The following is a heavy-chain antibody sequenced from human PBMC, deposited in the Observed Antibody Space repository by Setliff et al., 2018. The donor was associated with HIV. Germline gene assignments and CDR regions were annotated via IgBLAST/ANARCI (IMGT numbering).Heavy chain of an antibody. CDR2: MNPNSGNT. V-gene: IGHV1-8*03. J-gene: IGHJ6*03. Sequence: GASVKVSCKASGDTFTNYDINWVRQATRQGLEWMGWMNPNSGNTGYAQKFQGRVTVTADESTSTAYMQLSSLRSDDTAVYYCARGRNYDSSGYGDYYYYMDVWGKGTTVTVSS. D-gene: IGHD3-22*01. CDR1: GDTFTNYD. CDR3: ARGRNYDSSGYGDYYYYMDV.